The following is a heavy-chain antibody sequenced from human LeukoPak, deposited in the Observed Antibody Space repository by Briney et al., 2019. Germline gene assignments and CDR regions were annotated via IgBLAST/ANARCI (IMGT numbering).Heavy chain of an antibody. J-gene: IGHJ4*02. CDR1: GGSISSSSYY. Sequence: SETLSLTCTVSGGSISSSSYYWGWIRQPPGKGLEWIGSIYYSGSTYYNPSLKSRVTISVDTSKNQFSLKLSSVTAADTAVYYCARESIAAAYLVDYWGQGTLVTVSS. CDR3: ARESIAAAYLVDY. CDR2: IYYSGST. D-gene: IGHD6-13*01. V-gene: IGHV4-39*02.